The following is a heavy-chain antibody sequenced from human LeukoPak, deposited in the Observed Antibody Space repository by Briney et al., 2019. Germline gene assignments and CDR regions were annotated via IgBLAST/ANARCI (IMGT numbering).Heavy chain of an antibody. J-gene: IGHJ4*02. D-gene: IGHD3-10*01. CDR1: GYSISSGYY. CDR2: IYHSGST. Sequence: NPSETLSLTCTVSGYSISSGYYWGWIRQPPGKGLEWIGSIYHSGSTYYNPSLKSRVTMSVDTSKNQFSLKLSSVTAADTAVYYCAREGYYYGSGSFTRDSTQRFDYWGQGTLVTVSS. V-gene: IGHV4-38-2*02. CDR3: AREGYYYGSGSFTRDSTQRFDY.